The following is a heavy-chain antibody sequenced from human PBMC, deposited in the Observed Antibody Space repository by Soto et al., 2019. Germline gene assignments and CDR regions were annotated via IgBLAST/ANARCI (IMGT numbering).Heavy chain of an antibody. CDR1: GFMFSRAW. CDR2: IKSTKDGGAR. V-gene: IGHV3-15*01. J-gene: IGHJ4*02. D-gene: IGHD1-1*01. Sequence: EVQVVESGGDLVEPGGSLRLSCVTSGFMFSRAWMSWVRQAPGKGLEWVARIKSTKDGGARDYAAPVNGRFSISRDDSKSTVYLQMNSLRVEDTALYYCVEGWNDFWGQGTLVTVSS. CDR3: VEGWNDF.